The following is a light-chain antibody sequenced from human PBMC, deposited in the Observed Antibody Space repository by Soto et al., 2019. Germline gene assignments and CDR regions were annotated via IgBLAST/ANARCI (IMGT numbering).Light chain of an antibody. J-gene: IGLJ3*02. CDR1: SSDVGGYNY. CDR3: RSLTSISTRV. V-gene: IGLV2-14*01. CDR2: EVS. Sequence: QSALTQPASVSGSPGQSITISCTGTSSDVGGYNYVSWYQQHPGKAPKLMLYEVSNRPSGVSNRFSGSTSGNTASRTISGLQAEDEADYYCRSLTSISTRVFGGGTKRTVL.